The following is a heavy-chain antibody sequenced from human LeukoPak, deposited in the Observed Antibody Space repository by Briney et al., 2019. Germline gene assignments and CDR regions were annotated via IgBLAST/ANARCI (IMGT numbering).Heavy chain of an antibody. J-gene: IGHJ5*02. D-gene: IGHD3-22*01. CDR2: IYHSGST. V-gene: IGHV4-38-2*01. CDR3: ARPGYYYDSSGYSDNWFDP. Sequence: SENLSLTCAVSGYSISSGYYWGWIRQPPGKGLEWIGSIYHSGSTYYNPSLKSRVTISVDTSKNQFSLKLSSVTAADTAVYYCARPGYYYDSSGYSDNWFDPWGQGTLVTVSS. CDR1: GYSISSGYY.